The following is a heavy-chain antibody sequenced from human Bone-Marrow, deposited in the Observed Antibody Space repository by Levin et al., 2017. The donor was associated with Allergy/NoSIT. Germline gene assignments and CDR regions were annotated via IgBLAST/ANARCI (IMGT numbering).Heavy chain of an antibody. J-gene: IGHJ6*02. Sequence: PGGSLRLSCAASGFTFSNYWMHWVRQAPGKGLMWVSRIRGDGGETTYADSVQGRFTISRDNAKNTLYLQINSLRADDTAVYYCAGPAAILFGGTNYYSMDVWGQGTTVTVSS. CDR1: GFTFSNYW. V-gene: IGHV3-74*01. D-gene: IGHD2-2*02. CDR3: AGPAAILFGGTNYYSMDV. CDR2: IRGDGGET.